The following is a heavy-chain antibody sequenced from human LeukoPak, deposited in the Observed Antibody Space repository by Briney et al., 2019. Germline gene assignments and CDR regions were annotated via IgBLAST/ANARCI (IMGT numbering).Heavy chain of an antibody. CDR3: AKRYYYDSSGYPGMYYFDY. D-gene: IGHD3-22*01. J-gene: IGHJ4*02. CDR2: ISGSGGST. Sequence: GGSLRLSCAASGFTFSSYAMSWVRQAPGKGLEWVSAISGSGGSTYYADSVKGRFTISRDNSKNTLYLQMNSLRAEDTAVYYCAKRYYYDSSGYPGMYYFDYWGQGTPVTVSS. CDR1: GFTFSSYA. V-gene: IGHV3-23*01.